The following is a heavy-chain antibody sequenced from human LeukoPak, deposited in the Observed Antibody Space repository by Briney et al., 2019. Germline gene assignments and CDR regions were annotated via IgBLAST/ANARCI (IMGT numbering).Heavy chain of an antibody. CDR2: IIPIFGTA. CDR1: GGTFSSYA. Sequence: EASVKVSCKASGGTFSSYAISWVRQAPGQGLEWMGRIIPIFGTANYAQKFQGRVTITADKSTSTAYMELSSLRSEDTAVYYCAREATGYYDSSGIFDYWGQGTLVTVSS. D-gene: IGHD3-22*01. V-gene: IGHV1-69*06. J-gene: IGHJ4*02. CDR3: AREATGYYDSSGIFDY.